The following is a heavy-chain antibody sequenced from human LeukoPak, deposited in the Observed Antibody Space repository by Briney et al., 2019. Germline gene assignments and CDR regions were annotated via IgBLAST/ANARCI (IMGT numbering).Heavy chain of an antibody. Sequence: GGSLRLSCAASGFTFSSYWMSWVRQAPGKGLEWVANIKQDGSEKYYVDSAKGRFTISRDNAKNSLYLQMNSLRAEDTAVYYCASHPVPAASLMTTVTAGQPEFDYWGQGTLVTVSS. D-gene: IGHD4-11*01. V-gene: IGHV3-7*01. J-gene: IGHJ4*02. CDR2: IKQDGSEK. CDR1: GFTFSSYW. CDR3: ASHPVPAASLMTTVTAGQPEFDY.